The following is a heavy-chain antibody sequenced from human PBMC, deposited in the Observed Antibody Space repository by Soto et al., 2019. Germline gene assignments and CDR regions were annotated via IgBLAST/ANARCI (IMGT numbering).Heavy chain of an antibody. V-gene: IGHV1-18*01. D-gene: IGHD1-26*01. Sequence: QIQLVQSGAEVKKPGASVKVSCKASGYTFTSYGISWVRQAPGQGLEWMGWISAYNGNRNHAQKVQGRATMTTDTSTNPAYMELRSLRSDDTAVCYCARDQVGATGDYWGQGTLVTVSS. CDR1: GYTFTSYG. CDR3: ARDQVGATGDY. J-gene: IGHJ4*02. CDR2: ISAYNGNR.